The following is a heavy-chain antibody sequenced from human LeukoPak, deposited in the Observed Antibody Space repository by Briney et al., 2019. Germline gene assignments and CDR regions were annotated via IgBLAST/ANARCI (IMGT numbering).Heavy chain of an antibody. D-gene: IGHD3-10*01. CDR3: ARDLLPSGSGKY. Sequence: ASVKVPCKASGYTFTGYYMHWVRQAPGQGLEWMGWINPNSGGTNYAQKFQGRVTMTRDTSISTAYMELSRLRSDDTAVYYCARDLLPSGSGKYWGQGTLVTVSS. CDR1: GYTFTGYY. J-gene: IGHJ4*02. CDR2: INPNSGGT. V-gene: IGHV1-2*02.